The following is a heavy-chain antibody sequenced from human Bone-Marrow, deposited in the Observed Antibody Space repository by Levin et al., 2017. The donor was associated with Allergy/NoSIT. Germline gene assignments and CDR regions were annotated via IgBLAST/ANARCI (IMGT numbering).Heavy chain of an antibody. CDR3: ARVDGYTEPSVYIYGLDV. Sequence: GESLKISCKVFGFAFTSYSIGWVRQMPGKGLEWMGIISPGNSKTLYRPSFEGQVTFSVEKSTSTAYLQWISLKTSNSATYFCARVDGYTEPSVYIYGLDVWGQGTTVIVSS. V-gene: IGHV5-51*01. J-gene: IGHJ6*02. D-gene: IGHD5-18*01. CDR2: ISPGNSKT. CDR1: GFAFTSYS.